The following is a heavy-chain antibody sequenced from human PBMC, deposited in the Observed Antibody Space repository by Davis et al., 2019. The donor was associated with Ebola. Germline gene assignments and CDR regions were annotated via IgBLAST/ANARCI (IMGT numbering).Heavy chain of an antibody. J-gene: IGHJ4*02. CDR1: GYTFTGYY. CDR2: INPNSGGT. CDR3: AREGYCSGGSCYFVDY. V-gene: IGHV1-2*02. D-gene: IGHD2-15*01. Sequence: ASVKVSCKASGYTFTGYYMHWVRQAPGQGLEWMGWINPNSGGTNYAQKFQGRVTMTRDTSISTAYMELSRLRSDDTAVYYCAREGYCSGGSCYFVDYWGQGTLVTVSS.